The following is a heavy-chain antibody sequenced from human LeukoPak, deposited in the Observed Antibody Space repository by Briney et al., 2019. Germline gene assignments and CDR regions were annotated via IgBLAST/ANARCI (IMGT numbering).Heavy chain of an antibody. D-gene: IGHD6-19*01. Sequence: GGSLRLSCAASGFTFSSYSMNWVRQAPGKGLEWVSFISSSSSYIYYADSVKGRFTISRDNSKNTLYLQMNSLRAEDTVVYYCAREAVADKGDYWGQGTLVTVSS. CDR1: GFTFSSYS. CDR2: ISSSSSYI. V-gene: IGHV3-21*01. J-gene: IGHJ4*02. CDR3: AREAVADKGDY.